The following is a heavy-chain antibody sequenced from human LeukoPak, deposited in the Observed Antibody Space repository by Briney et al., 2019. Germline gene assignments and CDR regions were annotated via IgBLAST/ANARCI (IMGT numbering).Heavy chain of an antibody. V-gene: IGHV3-74*01. CDR1: GFTFGSYW. Sequence: WGSLRLSCEASGFTFGSYWIYWVRQAPGKGLVYIARINNDGGGTTYADSVEGRFTISRDNAGNEVYLQMNSLRAEDTAVYYCARGGPDHAFDIWGQGRMVTVSS. CDR3: ARGGPDHAFDI. J-gene: IGHJ3*02. D-gene: IGHD2-2*01. CDR2: INNDGGGT.